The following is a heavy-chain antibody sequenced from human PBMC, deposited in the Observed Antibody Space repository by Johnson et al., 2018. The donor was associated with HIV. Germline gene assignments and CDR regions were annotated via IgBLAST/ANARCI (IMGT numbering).Heavy chain of an antibody. CDR2: IRYDGSNK. V-gene: IGHV3-30*02. Sequence: QEQLVESGGGLVQPGGSLKLSCAASGFTFSGSAMHWVRQAPGKGLEWVAFIRYDGSNKYYADSVKCRFTISRDNSKNTLYLQMNSLRAEDTAVYYCAREKLRYSRPSKHDAFDIWGQGTMVTVSS. CDR3: AREKLRYSRPSKHDAFDI. D-gene: IGHD6-13*01. CDR1: GFTFSGSA. J-gene: IGHJ3*02.